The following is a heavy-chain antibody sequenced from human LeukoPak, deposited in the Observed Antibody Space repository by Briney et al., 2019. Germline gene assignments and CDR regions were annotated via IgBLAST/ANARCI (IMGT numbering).Heavy chain of an antibody. CDR2: IIGNGFST. D-gene: IGHD5-24*01. CDR1: GFTFSFYA. CDR3: AKERRDGYNYPLFDH. Sequence: PGGSLRLSCAASGFTFSFYAMSWVRQAPGKGLEWVATIIGNGFSTYYADSVNGRFIISRDNSQNSLFMQMNSLRAEDTAIYYCAKERRDGYNYPLFDHGGPGALVTVSS. V-gene: IGHV3-23*01. J-gene: IGHJ5*02.